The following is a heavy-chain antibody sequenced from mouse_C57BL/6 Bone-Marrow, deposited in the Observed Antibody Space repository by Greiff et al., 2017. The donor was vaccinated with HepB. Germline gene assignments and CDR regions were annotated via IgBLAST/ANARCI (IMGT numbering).Heavy chain of an antibody. V-gene: IGHV1-61*01. Sequence: QVQLQQPGAELVRPGSSVKLSCKASGYTFTSYWMDWVKQRPGQGLEWIGNIYPSDSETHYNQKFKDKATLTVDKSSSTACMQLSSLTSEDSAVYYCARSHYGSSYWYFDVWGTGTTVTVSS. D-gene: IGHD1-1*01. CDR2: IYPSDSET. CDR3: ARSHYGSSYWYFDV. J-gene: IGHJ1*03. CDR1: GYTFTSYW.